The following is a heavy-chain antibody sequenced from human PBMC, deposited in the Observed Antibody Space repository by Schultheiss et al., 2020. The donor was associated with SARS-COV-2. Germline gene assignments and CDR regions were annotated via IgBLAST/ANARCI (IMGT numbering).Heavy chain of an antibody. CDR3: ARGPRFDP. V-gene: IGHV4-61*08. J-gene: IGHJ5*02. CDR1: GDSVSSAGYY. CDR2: LYYSGST. Sequence: SETLSLTCTVSGDSVSSAGYYWSWIRQPPGKGLEWIGYLYYSGSTNYNPSLKSRVTISVDTSKNQFSLKLSSVSAADTAVYYCARGPRFDPWGQGTLVTVSS.